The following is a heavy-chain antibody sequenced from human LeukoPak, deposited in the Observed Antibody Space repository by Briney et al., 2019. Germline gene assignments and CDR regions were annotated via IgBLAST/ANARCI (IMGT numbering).Heavy chain of an antibody. CDR1: GFSFSTYW. J-gene: IGHJ4*02. Sequence: GGSLRLSCAASGFSFSTYWMTWVRQAPGKGLEWVANIKPDGSQKYCVDSVRGRFTISRDNAKNSLYLQMNSLRAEDTAVYYCATLGYCSSTSCYISIGSSSERYYWGQGTLVTVSS. D-gene: IGHD2-2*02. CDR2: IKPDGSQK. V-gene: IGHV3-7*03. CDR3: ATLGYCSSTSCYISIGSSSERYY.